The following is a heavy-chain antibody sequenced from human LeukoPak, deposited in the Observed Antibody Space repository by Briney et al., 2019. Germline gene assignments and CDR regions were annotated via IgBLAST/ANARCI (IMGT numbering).Heavy chain of an antibody. D-gene: IGHD3-3*01. CDR1: GGSISSSSYY. J-gene: IGHJ3*02. Sequence: SETLSLTCTVSGGSISSSSYYWGWIRQPPGKGLEWIGSIYYSGSTYYNPSLKSRVTISVDTSKNQFSLKLSSVTAADTAVYYCASSDTLTIFGVVILGDAFDIWGQGTMVTVSS. CDR3: ASSDTLTIFGVVILGDAFDI. V-gene: IGHV4-39*01. CDR2: IYYSGST.